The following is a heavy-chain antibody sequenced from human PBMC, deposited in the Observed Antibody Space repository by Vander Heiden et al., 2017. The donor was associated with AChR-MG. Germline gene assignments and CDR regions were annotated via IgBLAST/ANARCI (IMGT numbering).Heavy chain of an antibody. V-gene: IGHV3-23*01. CDR1: GFTFSSHA. CDR2: ISGSGGST. CDR3: AKQGSYYDILTGYYSGIDY. J-gene: IGHJ4*02. D-gene: IGHD3-9*01. Sequence: EVQLLESGGGLVQPGGSLRLSCAASGFTFSSHAMSWLRQAPGKGLEWVSAISGSGGSTYYADSVKGRFTISRDNSKNTLYLQMNSLRAEDTAVYYCAKQGSYYDILTGYYSGIDYWDQGTLVTVSS.